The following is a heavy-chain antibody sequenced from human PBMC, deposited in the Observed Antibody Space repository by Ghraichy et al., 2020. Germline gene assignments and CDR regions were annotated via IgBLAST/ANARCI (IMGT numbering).Heavy chain of an antibody. Sequence: ASVKVSCKASGYTFTSYDINWVRQATGQGLEWMGWMNPNSGNTGYAQKFQGRVTITRNTSISTAYMELSSLRSEDTAVYYCARGGGIVATNKRGYFDYWGQGTLVTVSS. J-gene: IGHJ4*02. CDR3: ARGGGIVATNKRGYFDY. D-gene: IGHD5-12*01. CDR1: GYTFTSYD. V-gene: IGHV1-8*03. CDR2: MNPNSGNT.